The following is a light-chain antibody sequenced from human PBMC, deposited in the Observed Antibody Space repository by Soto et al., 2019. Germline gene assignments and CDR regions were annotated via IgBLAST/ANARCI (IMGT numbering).Light chain of an antibody. CDR3: STWDDSLDGWV. V-gene: IGLV1-44*01. CDR2: SSD. J-gene: IGLJ3*02. Sequence: QAVVTQPPSASATPGQRVTISCSGSSSNIARRSVYWYQQLPGTAPKLLMYSSDLRPSGVPNRDSGSESGTTASLAISGVQSEDEDDYYCSTWDDSLDGWVFGGGTKLTVL. CDR1: SSNIARRS.